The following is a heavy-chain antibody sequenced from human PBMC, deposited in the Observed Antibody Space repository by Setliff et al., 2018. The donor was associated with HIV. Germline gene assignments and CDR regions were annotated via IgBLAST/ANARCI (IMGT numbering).Heavy chain of an antibody. CDR3: ARGRLRPQTYYYYYYMDV. V-gene: IGHV4-34*01. CDR2: INHSGST. Sequence: SETLSLTCTVFGGSTFYWSWIRQPPGKGLEWIGEINHSGSTNYNPSLKSRVTISVDTSKKQVSLKMNSVTAADTAVYYCARGRLRPQTYYYYYYMDVWGKGTTVTVSS. J-gene: IGHJ6*03. CDR1: GGSTFY. D-gene: IGHD5-12*01.